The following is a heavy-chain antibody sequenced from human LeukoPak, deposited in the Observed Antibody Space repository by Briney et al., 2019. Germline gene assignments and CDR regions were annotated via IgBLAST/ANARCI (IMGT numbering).Heavy chain of an antibody. J-gene: IGHJ4*02. CDR1: GYTLTELS. V-gene: IGHV1-24*01. Sequence: ASVKVSCKVSGYTLTELSMHWVRQAPGKGLEWMGGFDPEDGETIYAQKFRGRVTMTEDTSTDTAYMELSSLRSEDTAVYYCATVSLIMSPSLDYWGQGTLVTVSS. D-gene: IGHD3-16*01. CDR2: FDPEDGET. CDR3: ATVSLIMSPSLDY.